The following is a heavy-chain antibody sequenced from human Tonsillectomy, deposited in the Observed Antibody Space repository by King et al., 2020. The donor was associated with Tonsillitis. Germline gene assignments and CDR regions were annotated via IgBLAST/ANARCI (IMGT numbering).Heavy chain of an antibody. CDR2: IYYSGST. CDR3: ARGATIRDAFDI. D-gene: IGHD5-24*01. Sequence: VQLQESGPGLVKPSQTLSLTCTVSGGSISSGDYYWSWIRQPPGKGLEWIGYIYYSGSTYTNPSLKRRVTIAVDTSKNQFSLKLSSVTAADTAVYYCARGATIRDAFDIWGQGTMVTVSS. V-gene: IGHV4-30-4*01. CDR1: GGSISSGDYY. J-gene: IGHJ3*02.